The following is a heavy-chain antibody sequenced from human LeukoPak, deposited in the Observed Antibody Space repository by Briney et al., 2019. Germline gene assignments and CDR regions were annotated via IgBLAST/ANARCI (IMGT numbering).Heavy chain of an antibody. CDR1: GFTFSNFG. CDR3: ARDPTAYYDSSGYYLNTIDY. D-gene: IGHD3-22*01. V-gene: IGHV3-33*01. J-gene: IGHJ4*02. CDR2: IWYDGSNK. Sequence: GGSLRLSCAASGFTFSNFGMHWVRQAPGKGLEWVAMIWYDGSNKYYVDSVKGRFTISRDNSKNTLYLQMNSLRAEDTAVYYCARDPTAYYDSSGYYLNTIDYWGQGTLVTVSS.